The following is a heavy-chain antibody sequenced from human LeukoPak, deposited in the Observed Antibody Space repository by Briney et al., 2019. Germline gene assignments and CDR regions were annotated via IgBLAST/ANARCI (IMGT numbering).Heavy chain of an antibody. D-gene: IGHD7-27*01. CDR3: ARHTTNWGFGY. CDR2: TYYSGST. J-gene: IGHJ4*02. V-gene: IGHV4-59*08. CDR1: GGSISSYY. Sequence: SETLSLTCTVSGGSISSYYWSWIRQPAGKGLEWIAYTYYSGSTKYNPSLKSRVTISVDTSKNQLSLKLSSVTAADTAVYYCARHTTNWGFGYWGQGTLVTVSS.